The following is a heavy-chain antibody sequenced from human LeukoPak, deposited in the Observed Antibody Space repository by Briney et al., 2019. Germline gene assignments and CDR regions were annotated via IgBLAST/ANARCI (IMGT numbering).Heavy chain of an antibody. V-gene: IGHV1-2*02. CDR2: INPDSGGT. Sequence: ASVKVSCKASGYTFTGYFMHWVRQAPGQGLEWMGWINPDSGGTAYAQRFQGRVTMTRERAISTAYMEVSRLRSDDTAVYYCARVVDSSSRYYFDYWGQGTLVTVSS. J-gene: IGHJ4*02. CDR3: ARVVDSSSRYYFDY. CDR1: GYTFTGYF. D-gene: IGHD6-13*01.